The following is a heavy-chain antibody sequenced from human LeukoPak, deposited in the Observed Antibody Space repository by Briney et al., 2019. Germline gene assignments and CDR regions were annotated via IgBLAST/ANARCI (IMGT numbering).Heavy chain of an antibody. Sequence: ASVKVSCKASGYTFTSYDINWVRQATGQGLEWMGWMNPNSGNTGYAQKFQGRVTMTRNTSISTAYMELSSLRSEDTAVYYCAREPRVDDSPPYGMDVWGQGTTATVSS. CDR2: MNPNSGNT. CDR3: AREPRVDDSPPYGMDV. V-gene: IGHV1-8*01. J-gene: IGHJ6*02. CDR1: GYTFTSYD. D-gene: IGHD3-3*01.